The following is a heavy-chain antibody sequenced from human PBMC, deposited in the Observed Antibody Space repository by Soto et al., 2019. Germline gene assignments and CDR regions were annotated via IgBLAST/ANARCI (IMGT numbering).Heavy chain of an antibody. Sequence: SDTLSLTCTVSGGSISSYYWSWIRQPAGKGLEWIGRIYTSGSTNYNPSLKSRVTMSVDTSKNQFSLKLSSVTAADTAVYSCARDLGLGATGGMDVWGQGTTVTVSS. J-gene: IGHJ6*02. D-gene: IGHD1-26*01. CDR1: GGSISSYY. V-gene: IGHV4-4*07. CDR3: ARDLGLGATGGMDV. CDR2: IYTSGST.